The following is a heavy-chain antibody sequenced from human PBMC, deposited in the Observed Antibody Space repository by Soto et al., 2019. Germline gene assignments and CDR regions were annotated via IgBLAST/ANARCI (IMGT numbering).Heavy chain of an antibody. D-gene: IGHD2-2*01. Sequence: SETLSLTCTVSGDSVGSSSYYWGWVRQPPEKGLEWIGTMFHNGSTYYNPSLESRVTMSIDTSKNQFSLNVRSVTAADTAVFYCARQSDCSTTSCYARFDYWGRGTLVTVSS. CDR2: MFHNGST. CDR3: ARQSDCSTTSCYARFDY. J-gene: IGHJ4*02. CDR1: GDSVGSSSYY. V-gene: IGHV4-39*01.